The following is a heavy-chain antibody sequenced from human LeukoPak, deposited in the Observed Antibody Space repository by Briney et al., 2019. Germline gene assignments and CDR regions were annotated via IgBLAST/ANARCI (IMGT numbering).Heavy chain of an antibody. CDR2: IYHSGST. V-gene: IGHV4-38-2*02. Sequence: SETLSLTCTVSGYSISSGYYWGWIRQPPGKGLEWIGSIYHSGSTYYNPSLKSRVTISVDKSKNQFSLKLSSVTAADTAVYYCARDHRASTTVTTQLDYWGQGTLVTVSS. CDR1: GYSISSGYY. CDR3: ARDHRASTTVTTQLDY. D-gene: IGHD4-17*01. J-gene: IGHJ4*02.